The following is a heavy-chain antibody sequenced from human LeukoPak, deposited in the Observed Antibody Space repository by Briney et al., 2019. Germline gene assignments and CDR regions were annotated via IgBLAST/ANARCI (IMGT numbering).Heavy chain of an antibody. Sequence: PGGSLRLSCAASGFTFSSYAMHWVRQAPGKGLEWVAVISYDGSNKYYADSVKGRFTISRDNFKNTLYLQMNSLRAEDTAVYYCAREGYSSSWYFLDYWGQGTLVTVSS. CDR1: GFTFSSYA. D-gene: IGHD6-13*01. CDR2: ISYDGSNK. V-gene: IGHV3-30-3*01. J-gene: IGHJ4*02. CDR3: AREGYSSSWYFLDY.